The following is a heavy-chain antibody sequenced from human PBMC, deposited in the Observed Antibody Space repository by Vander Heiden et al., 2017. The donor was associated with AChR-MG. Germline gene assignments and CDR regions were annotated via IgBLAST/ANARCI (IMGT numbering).Heavy chain of an antibody. Sequence: EVHLLESGGGLVQPGGSLRLSCAASRFNFSSHALRWVRQALGRGLEWVSTIHGSGGTTFYADSVKGRFTISRDDSKSTLYLEMKSLRAEDTAVYYCALEEWGYFDYWGQGTLVTVSS. CDR1: RFNFSSHA. V-gene: IGHV3-23*01. J-gene: IGHJ4*02. CDR3: ALEEWGYFDY. D-gene: IGHD1-1*01. CDR2: IHGSGGTT.